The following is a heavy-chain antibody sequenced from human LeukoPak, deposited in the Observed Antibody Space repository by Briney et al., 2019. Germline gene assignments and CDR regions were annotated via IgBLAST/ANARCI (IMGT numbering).Heavy chain of an antibody. D-gene: IGHD2-2*01. CDR2: ISGSGDST. CDR3: AKVGQLRVKHYFDY. CDR1: GFTFSSYA. J-gene: IGHJ4*02. V-gene: IGHV3-23*01. Sequence: GGSLRLSCAASGFTFSSYAMSWVRQAPGKGLEWVSAISGSGDSTYYADSVKGRFTISRDNSKNTLYLQMNSLRAEDTAVYYCAKVGQLRVKHYFDYWGQGTLVTVSS.